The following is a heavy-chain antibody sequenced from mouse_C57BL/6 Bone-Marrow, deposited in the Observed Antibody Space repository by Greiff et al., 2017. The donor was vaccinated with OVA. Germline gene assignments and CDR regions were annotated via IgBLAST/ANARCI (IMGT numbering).Heavy chain of an antibody. Sequence: QVQLQQPGAELVKPGASVKLSCKASGYTFTSYWMHWVKQRPGQGLEWIGMIHPNSGSTNYNEKFKSKATLTVDKSSSTAYMQLSSLTSEDSAVYYCAMVITTVVADFDYWGQGTTLTVSS. J-gene: IGHJ2*01. V-gene: IGHV1-64*01. CDR3: AMVITTVVADFDY. D-gene: IGHD1-1*01. CDR2: IHPNSGST. CDR1: GYTFTSYW.